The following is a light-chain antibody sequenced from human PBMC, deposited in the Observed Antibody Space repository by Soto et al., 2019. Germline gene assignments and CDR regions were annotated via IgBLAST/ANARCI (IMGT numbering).Light chain of an antibody. J-gene: IGLJ1*01. V-gene: IGLV2-14*01. CDR3: SSYTSSNTLL. CDR2: EVS. Sequence: QSALTQPASVSGSPGQSITISCTGTSSDIGGYNYVSWYQQHPGKAPKLMIYEVSNRPSGVSNRFSGSKSGNTASLTISGLQAEDEADYYCSSYTSSNTLLFGTGTKLTVL. CDR1: SSDIGGYNY.